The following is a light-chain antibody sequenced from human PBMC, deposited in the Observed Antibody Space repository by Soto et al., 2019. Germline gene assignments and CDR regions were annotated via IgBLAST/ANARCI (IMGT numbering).Light chain of an antibody. J-gene: IGLJ2*01. CDR3: SSARSYIHVV. V-gene: IGLV2-23*02. CDR1: SSYVGSDNL. Sequence: QSALTQPASVSGSPGQSITISCTGTSSYVGSDNLVSWFQQHPGKAPKLMIYEVNKRPSGVSKRFSGSKSGNTASLTISGLQAEDEADYYCSSARSYIHVVFGGGTKLTVL. CDR2: EVN.